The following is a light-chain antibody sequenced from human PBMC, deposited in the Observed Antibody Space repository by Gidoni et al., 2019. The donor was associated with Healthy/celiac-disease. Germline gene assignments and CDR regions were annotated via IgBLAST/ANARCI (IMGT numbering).Light chain of an antibody. J-gene: IGKJ2*01. Sequence: DIVMTQSPESLAVSLGERATINCKSSQSVLYSSNNKNYLAWYQQKPGQPPKLLIYWASTRESGVPNRFSGSGSGTDFTLTISSLQAEDVAVYYCQQYYSTPPYTFGQXTKREIK. CDR3: QQYYSTPPYT. V-gene: IGKV4-1*01. CDR1: QSVLYSSNNKNY. CDR2: WAS.